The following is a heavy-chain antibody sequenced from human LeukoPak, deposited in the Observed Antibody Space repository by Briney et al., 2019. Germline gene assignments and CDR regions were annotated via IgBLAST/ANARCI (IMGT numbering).Heavy chain of an antibody. Sequence: PSETLSLTCTVSGGSISSSSYYWGWIRQPPGKGLEWIGSIYYSGSTYYNPSLKSRVTISVDTSKNQFSLKLSSVTAADTAVYYCARLEWLAVYFDYSGQGTLVTVSS. CDR1: GGSISSSSYY. V-gene: IGHV4-39*01. CDR2: IYYSGST. D-gene: IGHD6-19*01. J-gene: IGHJ4*02. CDR3: ARLEWLAVYFDY.